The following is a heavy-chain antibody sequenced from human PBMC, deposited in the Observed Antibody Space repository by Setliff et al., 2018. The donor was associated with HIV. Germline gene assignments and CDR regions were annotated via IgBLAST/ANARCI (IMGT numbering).Heavy chain of an antibody. CDR1: GDSISSNTYY. Sequence: SETLSLTCTVSGDSISSNTYYWGWIRQPPGKGLEWIGSIYYSGSTYYNPSLKRRVTISVDTSKNQFSLKLSSVTAADTAVYYCARQGAGIQVRYFDWPWDPWTLDFDIWGRGTLVTVSS. J-gene: IGHJ2*01. CDR3: ARQGAGIQVRYFDWPWDPWTLDFDI. V-gene: IGHV4-39*01. D-gene: IGHD3-9*01. CDR2: IYYSGST.